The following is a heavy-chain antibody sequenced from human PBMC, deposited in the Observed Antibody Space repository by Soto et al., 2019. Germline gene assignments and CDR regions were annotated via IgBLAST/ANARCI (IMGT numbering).Heavy chain of an antibody. Sequence: PSETQSLTGRVSVATISTSRFYWALIRQPPGEGLEWIGSIYHTGNAYYNPSLKSRVTISVDTSKNQFSLKLTSVTAADAALYYCARDFFDSSDYTTNWFDPWGQGTLVTVS. D-gene: IGHD3-22*01. CDR2: IYHTGNA. CDR1: VATISTSRFY. CDR3: ARDFFDSSDYTTNWFDP. J-gene: IGHJ5*02. V-gene: IGHV4-39*01.